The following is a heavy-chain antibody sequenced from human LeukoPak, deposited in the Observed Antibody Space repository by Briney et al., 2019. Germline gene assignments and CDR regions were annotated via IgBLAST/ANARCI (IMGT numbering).Heavy chain of an antibody. Sequence: ASVKVSCKVSGYTLTELSMHWVRQAPGKGLEWMGGFDPEDGETIYAQKFQGRVTMTEDTSTDTAYTELSSLRSEDTAVYYCATGVSLVSEEMVRGTTFDYWGQGTLVTVSS. CDR3: ATGVSLVSEEMVRGTTFDY. CDR2: FDPEDGET. V-gene: IGHV1-24*01. J-gene: IGHJ4*02. D-gene: IGHD3-10*01. CDR1: GYTLTELS.